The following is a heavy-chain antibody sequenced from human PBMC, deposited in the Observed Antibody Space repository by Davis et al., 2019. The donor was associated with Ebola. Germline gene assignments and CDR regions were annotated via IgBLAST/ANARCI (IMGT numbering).Heavy chain of an antibody. Sequence: GESLKISCAASGFTFSSYGMHWVRQAPGKGLEWVAVISYDGSNKYYADSVKGRFTISRDNSKNTLYLQMNSLRAEDTAVYYCAKELRFLEWSVPYGMDVWGQGTTVTVSS. CDR2: ISYDGSNK. J-gene: IGHJ6*02. D-gene: IGHD3-3*01. V-gene: IGHV3-30*18. CDR3: AKELRFLEWSVPYGMDV. CDR1: GFTFSSYG.